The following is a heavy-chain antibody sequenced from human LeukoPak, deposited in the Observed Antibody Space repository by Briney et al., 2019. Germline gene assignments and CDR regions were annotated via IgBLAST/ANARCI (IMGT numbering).Heavy chain of an antibody. Sequence: GGSLRLTCAASGFTFSSYGMHWVRQAPGKGLEWVAVISYDGSNKYYADSVKGRFTISRDNSKNTLYLQMNSLRAEDTAVYYCAKDRGSSSLQRDYWGQGTLVTVSS. D-gene: IGHD6-13*01. CDR2: ISYDGSNK. CDR3: AKDRGSSSLQRDY. CDR1: GFTFSSYG. V-gene: IGHV3-30*18. J-gene: IGHJ4*02.